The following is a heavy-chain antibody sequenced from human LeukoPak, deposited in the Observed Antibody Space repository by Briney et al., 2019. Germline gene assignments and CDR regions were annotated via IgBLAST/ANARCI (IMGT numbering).Heavy chain of an antibody. CDR2: IWYDGSNE. CDR3: ASFDGDYYFDY. Sequence: GRSLRLSCAASGFTLRSYGMHWVRQAPGKGLEWVALIWYDGSNEHYADSVRGRFSISRDNSKNTLYLQMNGLRAEDTAVYYCASFDGDYYFDYWGQGTLVTVSS. V-gene: IGHV3-33*01. CDR1: GFTLRSYG. J-gene: IGHJ4*02. D-gene: IGHD4-17*01.